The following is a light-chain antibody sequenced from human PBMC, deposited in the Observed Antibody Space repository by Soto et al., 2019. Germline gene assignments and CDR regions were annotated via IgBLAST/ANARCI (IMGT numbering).Light chain of an antibody. J-gene: IGLJ1*01. CDR3: SSYTSATTYV. Sequence: QSALTQPASVSGSPGQSITISCTGTSSDVGGYNYVSWYQHHPGKAPKLMIHEVSDRPSGISNRFSGSKSGNTASLTISGLQAEDEADYYCSSYTSATTYVVGTGTKLTVL. V-gene: IGLV2-14*01. CDR1: SSDVGGYNY. CDR2: EVS.